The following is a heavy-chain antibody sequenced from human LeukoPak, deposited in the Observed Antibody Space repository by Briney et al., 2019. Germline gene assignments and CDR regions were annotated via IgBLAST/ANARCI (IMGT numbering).Heavy chain of an antibody. D-gene: IGHD2-15*01. Sequence: PSETLSLTCAVYGGSFSGYYWSWIRQPPGKGLEWIGEINHSGSTNYNPSLKSRVTISVDTSKNQFSLKLSSVTAADTAVYYCARGGYCSGGSCYGHESPYYFDYWGQGTLVTVSS. CDR1: GGSFSGYY. V-gene: IGHV4-34*01. CDR3: ARGGYCSGGSCYGHESPYYFDY. J-gene: IGHJ4*02. CDR2: INHSGST.